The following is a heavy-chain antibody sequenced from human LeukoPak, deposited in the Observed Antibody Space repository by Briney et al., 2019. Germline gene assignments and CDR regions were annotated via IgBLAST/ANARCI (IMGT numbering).Heavy chain of an antibody. V-gene: IGHV1-2*02. Sequence: ASVKVSCKASGYTFTGHYIHWVRQAPGQGLEWMGWINPNSGDTNYAQKFQGRVTMTGEKSIGTAYLEMSMLRSDDTAVYYCARDISPNSGFDPWGQGTLVTVSS. CDR2: INPNSGDT. CDR1: GYTFTGHY. J-gene: IGHJ5*02. D-gene: IGHD3-3*02. CDR3: ARDISPNSGFDP.